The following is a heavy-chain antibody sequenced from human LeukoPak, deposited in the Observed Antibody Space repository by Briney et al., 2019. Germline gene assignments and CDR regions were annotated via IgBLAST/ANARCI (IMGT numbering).Heavy chain of an antibody. Sequence: TSETLSLTCAVYGGSFSGYYWSWIRQSPGKGLEWIGYIFYIGSTNYNPTLKSRVTISVDTSKNQFSLKLSSVTAADTAVYYCARHPSVAGTKGGFDHWGQGTLVTVSS. D-gene: IGHD6-13*01. CDR1: GGSFSGYY. CDR2: IFYIGST. V-gene: IGHV4-59*08. J-gene: IGHJ4*02. CDR3: ARHPSVAGTKGGFDH.